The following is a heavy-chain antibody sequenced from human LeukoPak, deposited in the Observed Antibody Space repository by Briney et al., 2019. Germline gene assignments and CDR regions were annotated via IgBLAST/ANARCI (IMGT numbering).Heavy chain of an antibody. CDR3: AKSRGYISSHDVFDI. J-gene: IGHJ3*02. Sequence: ETLSLTCAVSGGSITSTTYYWGWIRQPPGKGLEWVSGISGSGGYTYYADSVNGRFTISRDDSKNTLYLQMNSLRAEDTAVYYCAKSRGYISSHDVFDIWGQGTMVTVSS. V-gene: IGHV3-23*01. CDR1: GGSITSTTYY. D-gene: IGHD6-6*01. CDR2: ISGSGGYT.